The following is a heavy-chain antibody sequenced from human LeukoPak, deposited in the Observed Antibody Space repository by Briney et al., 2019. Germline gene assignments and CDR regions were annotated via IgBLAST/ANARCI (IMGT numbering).Heavy chain of an antibody. D-gene: IGHD3-10*01. J-gene: IGHJ4*02. CDR3: ARANYGSGSYSLGY. Sequence: ASVKVSCKASGYTFTSYGISWVRQAPGQGLEWMGWISAYNGNTNYAQKLRGRVTMTTDTSTSTAYMELRSLRSDDTAVYYCARANYGSGSYSLGYWGQGTLVTVSS. V-gene: IGHV1-18*01. CDR1: GYTFTSYG. CDR2: ISAYNGNT.